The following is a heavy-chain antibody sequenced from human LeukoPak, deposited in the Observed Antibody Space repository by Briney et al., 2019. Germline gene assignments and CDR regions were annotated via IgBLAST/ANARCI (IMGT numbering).Heavy chain of an antibody. CDR1: GYTFINYG. CDR2: ISAYNGNT. Sequence: GASVKVSCKASGYTFINYGFTWVRQAPGQGLEWMGWISAYNGNTNYAQKLQGRVTMTTDTSTSTAYMELRSLRSDDTAVYYCARDGERYCSGGSCYFWFDPWGQGTLVTVSS. V-gene: IGHV1-18*01. J-gene: IGHJ5*02. D-gene: IGHD2-15*01. CDR3: ARDGERYCSGGSCYFWFDP.